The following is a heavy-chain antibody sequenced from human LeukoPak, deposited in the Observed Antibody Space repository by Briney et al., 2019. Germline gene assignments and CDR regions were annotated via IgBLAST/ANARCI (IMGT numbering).Heavy chain of an antibody. Sequence: GGSLRLSCAASGFTFSSYAMNWVRQAPGKGLEWVSFISGGGGTTYYADSVKGRFTITRDNSKNTLYLQVNSLRTDDTAVYYCAKAEGSGNQPFDYWGQGTLVTVSP. CDR3: AKAEGSGNQPFDY. D-gene: IGHD3-10*01. V-gene: IGHV3-23*01. CDR2: ISGGGGTT. CDR1: GFTFSSYA. J-gene: IGHJ4*02.